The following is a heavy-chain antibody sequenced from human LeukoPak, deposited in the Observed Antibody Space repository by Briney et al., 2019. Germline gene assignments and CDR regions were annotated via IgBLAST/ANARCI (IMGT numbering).Heavy chain of an antibody. V-gene: IGHV4-4*07. CDR3: ARDYYDSSGYYNWFDP. Sequence: SETLSLTCTVSGGSISSYYWSWIRQPAGKGLEWIGRIYTSGSTNYNPSLKSRVTMSVDTSKNRFSLKLSSVTAADTAVYYCARDYYDSSGYYNWFDPWGQGTLVTVSS. D-gene: IGHD3-22*01. CDR2: IYTSGST. CDR1: GGSISSYY. J-gene: IGHJ5*02.